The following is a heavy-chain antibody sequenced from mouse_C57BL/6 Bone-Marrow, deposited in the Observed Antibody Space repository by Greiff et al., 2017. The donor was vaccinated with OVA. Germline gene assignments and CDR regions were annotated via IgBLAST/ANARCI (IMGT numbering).Heavy chain of an antibody. D-gene: IGHD1-1*01. J-gene: IGHJ1*03. CDR3: AGEGGIHNGDYWYFDG. V-gene: IGHV1-55*01. Sequence: VQLQQSGAELVRPGASVTLSCKASGYTFTSYWITWVKQRPGQGLEWIGDIYPGSGSTNYTEKFKSKATLTVDTSSSTAYMQHSSLTSEDSAVYYWAGEGGIHNGDYWYFDGWGTGATVTVSS. CDR2: IYPGSGST. CDR1: GYTFTSYW.